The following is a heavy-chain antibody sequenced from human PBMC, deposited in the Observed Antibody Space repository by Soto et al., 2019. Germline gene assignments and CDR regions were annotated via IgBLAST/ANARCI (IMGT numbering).Heavy chain of an antibody. CDR1: GFTFSSYS. V-gene: IGHV3-48*02. J-gene: IGHJ5*02. Sequence: GGSLRLSCAASGFTFSSYSMNWVRQAPGKGLEWVSYISSSSTIYYADSVKGRFTISRDNAKNSLYLQMNSLRDEDTAVYYCAREGTRGGFLNWFDPWGQGTPVTVSS. D-gene: IGHD3-10*01. CDR2: ISSSSTI. CDR3: AREGTRGGFLNWFDP.